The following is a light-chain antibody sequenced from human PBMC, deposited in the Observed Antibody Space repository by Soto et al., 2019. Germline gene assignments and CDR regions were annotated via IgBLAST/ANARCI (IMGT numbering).Light chain of an antibody. CDR1: SNDVGGYNY. V-gene: IGLV2-11*01. J-gene: IGLJ3*02. CDR3: CSYAGTYWV. CDR2: DVS. Sequence: QSALTQPRSVSGSPGQSVTISCTGTSNDVGGYNYVSWFQQHPGKVPKLMVYDVSYRPSGVPDRFSGSKSGNTASLTISGLQADDEGDYYCCSYAGTYWVFGGGTKLTAL.